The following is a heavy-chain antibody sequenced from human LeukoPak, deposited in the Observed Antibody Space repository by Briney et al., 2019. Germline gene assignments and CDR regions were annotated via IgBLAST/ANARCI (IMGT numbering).Heavy chain of an antibody. D-gene: IGHD1-1*01. CDR1: GFTFSDYY. Sequence: GGSLRLSCAASGFTFSDYYMSWIRQAPGKGLEWVSYISSSGSTIYYADSVKGRFTISRDNSKNTLYLQMNSLRAEDTAVYYCAKDLEGDHFDYWGQGTLVTVSS. V-gene: IGHV3-11*04. CDR2: ISSSGSTI. J-gene: IGHJ4*02. CDR3: AKDLEGDHFDY.